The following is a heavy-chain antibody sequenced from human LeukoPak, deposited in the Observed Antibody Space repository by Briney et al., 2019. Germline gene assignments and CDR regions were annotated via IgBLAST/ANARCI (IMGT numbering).Heavy chain of an antibody. D-gene: IGHD6-19*01. CDR2: IYPGDSDT. CDR3: ARHPYSSGWYGNYYYYGMDV. Sequence: GESLKISCKGSGYSFTSYWIGWVRQMPGKGLEWMGIIYPGDSDTRYSPSFQGQVTISADKSISTAYLQWSSLKASDTAMYYCARHPYSSGWYGNYYYYGMDVWGQGTRSPSP. J-gene: IGHJ6*02. V-gene: IGHV5-51*01. CDR1: GYSFTSYW.